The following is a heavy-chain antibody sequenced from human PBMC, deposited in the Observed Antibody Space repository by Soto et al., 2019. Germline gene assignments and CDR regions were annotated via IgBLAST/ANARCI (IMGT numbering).Heavy chain of an antibody. CDR2: IIPIFGTA. CDR1: GGTFSSYP. D-gene: IGHD2-15*01. Sequence: SVKLSRKASGGTFSSYPSSWGRKTPGQGLEWMGGIIPIFGTANYAQKFQGRVTITADESTRTAYMELSSLRSEDTAVYYCARGQIGYCSGGSCYHAFDIWVQGTMVTVSS. CDR3: ARGQIGYCSGGSCYHAFDI. V-gene: IGHV1-69*13. J-gene: IGHJ3*02.